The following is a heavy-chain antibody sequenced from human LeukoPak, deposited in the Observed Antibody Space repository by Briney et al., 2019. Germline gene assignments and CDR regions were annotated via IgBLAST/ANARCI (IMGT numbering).Heavy chain of an antibody. V-gene: IGHV3-74*03. J-gene: IGHJ4*02. CDR2: IGSDGSGT. CDR1: GFSLSGYW. CDR3: ARVGYCSSSTCRNYFDY. D-gene: IGHD2-2*01. Sequence: GGSLRLSCAASGFSLSGYWMHWVRQIPGKGLMWVARIGSDGSGTTYADPVKGRFTISRDNAKNSLYLQMNSLRAEDTAVYYCARVGYCSSSTCRNYFDYWGQGTLVTVSS.